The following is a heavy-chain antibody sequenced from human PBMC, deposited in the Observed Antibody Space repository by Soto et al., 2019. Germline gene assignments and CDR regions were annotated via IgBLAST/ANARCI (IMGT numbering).Heavy chain of an antibody. CDR1: GYTFTNYD. Sequence: QVQLVQSGAEVKKPGAAVKVSCKASGYTFTNYDFHWVRQATGQGLEWMGWMNPNSGKTGYAQKFQGSVTMTRNTSISTAYMELTSLRAEDTAVYYCTQTPPYWGEFDYWGQGTLVTVSS. CDR2: MNPNSGKT. D-gene: IGHD7-27*01. J-gene: IGHJ4*02. V-gene: IGHV1-8*01. CDR3: TQTPPYWGEFDY.